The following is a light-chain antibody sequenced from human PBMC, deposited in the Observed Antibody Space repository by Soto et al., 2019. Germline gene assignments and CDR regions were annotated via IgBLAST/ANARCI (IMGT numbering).Light chain of an antibody. V-gene: IGLV2-8*01. CDR1: SSDVGGYNY. Sequence: QSVLTQPPSASGSPGQSVTISCTGTSSDVGGYNYVSWYQQHPGKAPKFIIYEVSKRPSGVPDRFSGSKSGNTASLTVSGLQAEDEADYYCRSYAGSNNVVFGTGTKVTVL. CDR3: RSYAGSNNVV. CDR2: EVS. J-gene: IGLJ1*01.